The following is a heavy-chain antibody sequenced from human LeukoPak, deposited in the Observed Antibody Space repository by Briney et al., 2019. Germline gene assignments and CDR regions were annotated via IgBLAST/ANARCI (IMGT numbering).Heavy chain of an antibody. V-gene: IGHV4-59*12. CDR2: IYYSGST. Sequence: SETLSLTCTVSGGSISSYYWSWIRQPPGKGLEWIGYIYYSGSTNYNPSLKSRVTISVDTSKNQFSLRLSSVTAADTAVYYCANIRLKPYYYDSSGYYDAFDIWGQGTMVTVSS. CDR1: GGSISSYY. CDR3: ANIRLKPYYYDSSGYYDAFDI. D-gene: IGHD3-22*01. J-gene: IGHJ3*02.